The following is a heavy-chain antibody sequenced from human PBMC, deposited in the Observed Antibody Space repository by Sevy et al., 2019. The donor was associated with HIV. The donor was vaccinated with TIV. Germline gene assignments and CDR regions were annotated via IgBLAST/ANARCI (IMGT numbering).Heavy chain of an antibody. D-gene: IGHD2-21*01. V-gene: IGHV3-30*02. Sequence: GGSLRLSCAASGFSFSSYDMHWVRQAPGKGLEWMSYIQYDGSNKDYADSVKGRFTISRDNSKNTLYLQMNSLRVEDTAVFYCGKEGGGEGGDHWGQGTLVTVSS. CDR1: GFSFSSYD. CDR3: GKEGGGEGGDH. J-gene: IGHJ4*02. CDR2: IQYDGSNK.